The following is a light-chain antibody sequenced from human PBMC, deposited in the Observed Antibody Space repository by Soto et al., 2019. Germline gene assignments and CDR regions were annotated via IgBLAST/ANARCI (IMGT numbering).Light chain of an antibody. J-gene: IGKJ2*01. CDR2: AAS. CDR1: QGISSY. Sequence: IQLTQSPSSLSASVGDRVTITCRARQGISSYLAWYQQKPGKAPKLLIYAASTLQSGFPSRFSGSGSGTDFTLTICSLQPEDFATYYCQQLNNYPRTFGQGTKLEIK. V-gene: IGKV1-9*01. CDR3: QQLNNYPRT.